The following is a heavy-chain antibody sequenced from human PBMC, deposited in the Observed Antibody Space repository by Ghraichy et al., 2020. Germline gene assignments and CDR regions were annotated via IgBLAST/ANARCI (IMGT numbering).Heavy chain of an antibody. V-gene: IGHV3-30*18. Sequence: GESLNISCAASEFTFSTFGMHWVRQAPGKGLEWVAVISYDGSEKYYADSVKGRFAISRDNSKYTLYLQMNSLRAEDTAVYYCAKEGGTYFDSYYYGLNVWGEGTTVPVSS. D-gene: IGHD1-26*01. CDR1: EFTFSTFG. CDR3: AKEGGTYFDSYYYGLNV. CDR2: ISYDGSEK. J-gene: IGHJ6*04.